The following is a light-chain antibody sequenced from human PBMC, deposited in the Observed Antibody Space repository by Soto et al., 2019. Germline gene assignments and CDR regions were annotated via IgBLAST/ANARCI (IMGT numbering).Light chain of an antibody. Sequence: EIVMTQSPATLSVSPGERATLSCRASQSVSSNLAWYQQKPGQAPRLLIYGASTRATGIPARFGGSGSGTEFTLTISSLQSEDFAVYYSQQYNNWPRTFGQGTKV. CDR2: GAS. CDR1: QSVSSN. CDR3: QQYNNWPRT. V-gene: IGKV3-15*01. J-gene: IGKJ1*01.